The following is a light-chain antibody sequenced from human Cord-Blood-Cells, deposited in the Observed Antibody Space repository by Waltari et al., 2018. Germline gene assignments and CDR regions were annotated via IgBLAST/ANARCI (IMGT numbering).Light chain of an antibody. Sequence: EIVLTQSPATLSLSPGERATLSCRASQSVSSYLAWYQQKPGQAPRLLIYDASNRATXXXXXXSGXXSGTDFTLTISSLEPEDFAVYYCQQRSNWPPGWTFGQGTKVEIK. J-gene: IGKJ1*01. CDR2: DAS. CDR3: QQRSNWPPGWT. V-gene: IGKV3-11*01. CDR1: QSVSSY.